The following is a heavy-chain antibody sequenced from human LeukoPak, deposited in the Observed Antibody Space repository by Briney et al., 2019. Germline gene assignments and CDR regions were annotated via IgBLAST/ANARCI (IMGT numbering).Heavy chain of an antibody. V-gene: IGHV3-74*01. CDR3: TANFNY. Sequence: GGSLRLSCAASGFTFSTYWMHWVRQVPGKGLVWVSRINSDESRTNYADSVKGRFTISRDNAKNTLYLHMDSLRAEDTAVYYCTANFNYWGQGTLVTVSS. J-gene: IGHJ4*02. CDR2: INSDESRT. CDR1: GFTFSTYW.